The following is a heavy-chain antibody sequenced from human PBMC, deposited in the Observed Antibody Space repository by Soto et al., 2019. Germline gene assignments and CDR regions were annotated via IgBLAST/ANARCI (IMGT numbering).Heavy chain of an antibody. J-gene: IGHJ5*02. Sequence: SETLSLTCTLSGDSISGGASFSSWNSQPPGKGLEWIANVYYSGSSYYNPSLKSRLTISVDTIKTQFSLHLKSMTAADTAVYYCAQLSCTSSTCYFPGWFDPCGQETLVTVSS. D-gene: IGHD2-2*01. CDR1: GDSISGGASF. V-gene: IGHV4-30-4*01. CDR2: VYYSGSS. CDR3: AQLSCTSSTCYFPGWFDP.